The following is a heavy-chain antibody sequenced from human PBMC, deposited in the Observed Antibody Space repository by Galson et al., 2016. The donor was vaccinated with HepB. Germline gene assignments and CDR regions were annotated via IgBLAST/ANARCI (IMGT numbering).Heavy chain of an antibody. CDR2: IHRSGNT. CDR1: GGSLSGHY. D-gene: IGHD5-24*01. V-gene: IGHV4-34*01. CDR3: ARGEGYNLY. J-gene: IGHJ4*02. Sequence: ETLSLTCAVSGGSLSGHYWTWIRQPPGRGLEWIGEIHRSGNTNYSPSLRSRVSISEDRSQNQVSLRLNSVTAADTAIYYCARGEGYNLYWGQGTLVTVSS.